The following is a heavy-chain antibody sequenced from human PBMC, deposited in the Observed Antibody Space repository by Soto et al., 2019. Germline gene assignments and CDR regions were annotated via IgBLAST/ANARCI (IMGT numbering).Heavy chain of an antibody. V-gene: IGHV3-23*01. J-gene: IGHJ6*02. D-gene: IGHD2-15*01. CDR2: ISGSGGST. Sequence: EVQMLETGGGLVQPGGSLRLSCAASGFTFSSYAMSWVRQAPGKGLEWVSAISGSGGSTYYADSVKGRFTISRDNSKNTLYLQMNSLRAEDTAVYYCGVARKYYGMDVWGQGTTVTVSS. CDR3: GVARKYYGMDV. CDR1: GFTFSSYA.